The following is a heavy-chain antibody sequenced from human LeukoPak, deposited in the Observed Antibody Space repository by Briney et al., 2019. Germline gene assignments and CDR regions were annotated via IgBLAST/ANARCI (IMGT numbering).Heavy chain of an antibody. V-gene: IGHV3-7*01. J-gene: IGHJ6*03. Sequence: GGSLRPSCAASGFTFSSYWMNWVRQAPGKGLEWVANIKQDGSEKYYVDSMKGRFTIARDNAKNSLYLQMNSLRAEDTAVYYCARDYQPLLYYMDVWGKGTTVTVSS. CDR3: ARDYQPLLYYMDV. D-gene: IGHD2-2*01. CDR2: IKQDGSEK. CDR1: GFTFSSYW.